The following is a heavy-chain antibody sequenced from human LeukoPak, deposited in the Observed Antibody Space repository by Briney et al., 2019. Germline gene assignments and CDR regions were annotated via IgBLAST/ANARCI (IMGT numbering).Heavy chain of an antibody. V-gene: IGHV4-34*01. CDR3: AREAITTIFGVVIPGAYYYYYYMDV. J-gene: IGHJ6*03. CDR2: IYYSGST. Sequence: SETLSLTCAVYGGSFSGYYWGWIRQPPGKGLEWIGSIYYSGSTYYNPSLKSRVTISVDTSKNQFSLKLSSVTAADTAVYYCAREAITTIFGVVIPGAYYYYYYMDVWGKGTTVTVSS. CDR1: GGSFSGYY. D-gene: IGHD3-3*01.